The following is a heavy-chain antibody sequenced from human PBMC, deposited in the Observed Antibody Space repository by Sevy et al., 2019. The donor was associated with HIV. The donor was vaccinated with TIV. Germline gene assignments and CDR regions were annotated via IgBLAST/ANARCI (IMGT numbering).Heavy chain of an antibody. D-gene: IGHD3-22*01. V-gene: IGHV3-48*01. J-gene: IGHJ2*01. CDR3: ARAVGYDSSGPGFYWDFDL. CDR1: GFTFSSYS. CDR2: ISSSSSTI. Sequence: GGSLRLSCAASGFTFSSYSMNWVRQAPGKGLEWVSYISSSSSTIYYADSVKGRFTISRDNAKNSLYLQMNSLRAEDTAVYYCARAVGYDSSGPGFYWDFDLWGRGTLVTVSS.